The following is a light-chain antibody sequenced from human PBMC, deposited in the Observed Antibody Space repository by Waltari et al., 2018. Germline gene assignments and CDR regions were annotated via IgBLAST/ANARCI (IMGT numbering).Light chain of an antibody. Sequence: VLTQSPGTLSLSPGERATLSCRAMQSITKKFFSWYQQKPGQAPRLLIYGASSRAAGIPDRFSGSGSGTDFTLTISRLEPEDSAVYYCQQYGSSVMYTFGQGTKLEIK. V-gene: IGKV3-20*01. CDR2: GAS. J-gene: IGKJ2*01. CDR1: QSITKKF. CDR3: QQYGSSVMYT.